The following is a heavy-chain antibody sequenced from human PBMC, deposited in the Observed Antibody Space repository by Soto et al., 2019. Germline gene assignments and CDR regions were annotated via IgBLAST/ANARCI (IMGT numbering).Heavy chain of an antibody. J-gene: IGHJ5*02. CDR1: GFTFSDYV. V-gene: IGHV3-23*01. D-gene: IGHD3-16*01. Sequence: EVQLLESGGNLVQPGGSLRLSCAASGFTFSDYVMTWVRQAPGKGLECVSGISGSGDYTYYADSVKGRFTISRDNPKNTMYLQMNSLRAEDSAVYYCAKAPHYNFNNAYGSWGQGTLVTVSS. CDR3: AKAPHYNFNNAYGS. CDR2: ISGSGDYT.